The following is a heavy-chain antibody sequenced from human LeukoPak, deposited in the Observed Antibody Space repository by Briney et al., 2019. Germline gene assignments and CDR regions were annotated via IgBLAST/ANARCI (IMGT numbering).Heavy chain of an antibody. J-gene: IGHJ4*02. CDR3: AKRGVVIRVILVGFHKEAYYFES. Sequence: GGSLRLSCAASGITLNNYGMTWVRQAPGKGLEWVAGISDNGGSTKYADSVKGRFTISRDNPKNTLYLQMNSLRAEDTAVYFCAKRGVVIRVILVGFHKEAYYFESWGQGALVTVSS. CDR2: ISDNGGST. D-gene: IGHD3/OR15-3a*01. V-gene: IGHV3-23*01. CDR1: GITLNNYG.